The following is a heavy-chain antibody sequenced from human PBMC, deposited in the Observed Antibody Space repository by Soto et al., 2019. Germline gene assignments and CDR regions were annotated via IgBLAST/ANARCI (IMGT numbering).Heavy chain of an antibody. J-gene: IGHJ4*02. D-gene: IGHD1-1*01. V-gene: IGHV1-18*01. CDR3: ARDRSTHDY. CDR2: ISAYNGNT. Sequence: QGQLVQSGVEVKKPGASVKVSCKASGYTFTDYGISWVRQAPGQGLEWMGWISAYNGNTNYAQNLQDIVTMTTDTSTSTAYMELMSLRSDDTAVYYCARDRSTHDYWGQGTLIAVYS. CDR1: GYTFTDYG.